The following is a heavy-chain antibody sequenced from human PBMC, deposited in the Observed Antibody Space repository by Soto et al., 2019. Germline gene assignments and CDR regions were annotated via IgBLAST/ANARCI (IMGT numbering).Heavy chain of an antibody. Sequence: EVQLVESGGGLVEPGGSLRLSCAASGFIFSVYSMTWVRQAPGKGLEWVSYISAGSNTIYYRDSVKGRFTISRVNAKNSLYLQMNSLRDEDTAVYYCARDSGVTGADDYWGQGTLVTVSS. D-gene: IGHD6-19*01. CDR2: ISAGSNTI. CDR1: GFIFSVYS. CDR3: ARDSGVTGADDY. V-gene: IGHV3-48*02. J-gene: IGHJ4*02.